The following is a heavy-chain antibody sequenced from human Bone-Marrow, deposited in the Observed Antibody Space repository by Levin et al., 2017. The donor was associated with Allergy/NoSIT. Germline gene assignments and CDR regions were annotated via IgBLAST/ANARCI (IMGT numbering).Heavy chain of an antibody. CDR1: GFPFTTTD. CDR3: ALGKTEYDVGGGYPNWFDP. D-gene: IGHD3-3*01. J-gene: IGHJ5*02. V-gene: IGHV1-8*01. CDR2: VNPKSGNT. Sequence: EASVKVSCKASGFPFTTTDINWVRQATGHGLEWMGYVNPKSGNTVYAQKFQGRVTMTRDTSSNTAYMELSSLKSEDTAVYYCALGKTEYDVGGGYPNWFDPWGQGTLVTVSS.